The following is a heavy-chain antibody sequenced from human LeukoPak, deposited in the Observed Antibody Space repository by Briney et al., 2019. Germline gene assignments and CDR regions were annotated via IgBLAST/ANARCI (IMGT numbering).Heavy chain of an antibody. V-gene: IGHV4-30-2*01. D-gene: IGHD3-10*01. CDR3: ARVGICVTMVRGGCWRGAFDI. CDR1: GGSISSGGYS. CDR2: IYHSGST. J-gene: IGHJ3*02. Sequence: SQTLSLTCAVSGGSISSGGYSWRWIRQPPGKGLEWIGYIYHSGSTYYNPSLKSRVTISVDRSKNQFSLKLSSVTAADTAVYYCARVGICVTMVRGGCWRGAFDIWGQGTMVTVSS.